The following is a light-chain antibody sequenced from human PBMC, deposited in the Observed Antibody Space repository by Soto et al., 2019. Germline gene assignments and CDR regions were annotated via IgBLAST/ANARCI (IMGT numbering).Light chain of an antibody. Sequence: ILMTQSPATVSVSAGESATPSCRASQNIYYNVAWYQHRPGQAPRLLIYRASTRAPGVPARFSGSGSGTEFTLTISSLQPEDFTVYSCLQYHNLWAFGQGTKVDIK. CDR3: LQYHNLWA. J-gene: IGKJ1*01. V-gene: IGKV3-15*01. CDR1: QNIYYN. CDR2: RAS.